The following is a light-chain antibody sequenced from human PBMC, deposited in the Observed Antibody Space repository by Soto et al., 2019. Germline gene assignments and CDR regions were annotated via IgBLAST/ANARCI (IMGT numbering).Light chain of an antibody. CDR1: QCVSSSY. J-gene: IGKJ2*01. Sequence: EIVLTQSPGTLSLSPGERATLSCRASQCVSSSYLAWYQHKPGQAPRILIYGASSRATGIPARFSGSGSGTDVTLTISRLEPEYFSVYYGQQYGSSPRTFGQGTKLEIK. V-gene: IGKV3-20*01. CDR3: QQYGSSPRT. CDR2: GAS.